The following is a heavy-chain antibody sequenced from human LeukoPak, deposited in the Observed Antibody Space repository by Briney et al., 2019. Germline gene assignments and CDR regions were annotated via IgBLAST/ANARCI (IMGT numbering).Heavy chain of an antibody. V-gene: IGHV3-7*03. CDR2: IKQDGSEK. Sequence: PGGSLRLSCAASGFTFSSYWMGWVRQAPGKGLEWVANIKQDGSEKYYVDSVKGRFTISRDNAKNSLYLQMNSLRAEDTAVYYCARDHTIAAADYWGQGTLVTVSS. CDR3: ARDHTIAAADY. D-gene: IGHD6-13*01. CDR1: GFTFSSYW. J-gene: IGHJ4*02.